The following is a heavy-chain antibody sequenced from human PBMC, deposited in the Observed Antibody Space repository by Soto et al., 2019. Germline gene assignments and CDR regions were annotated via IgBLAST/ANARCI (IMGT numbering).Heavy chain of an antibody. CDR2: TYYRSKWYN. Sequence: SQTLSLTCAISGDSVSSNSAAWNWIRQSPSRGLEWLGRTYYRSKWYNDYAVSVKSRITINPDTSKNQFSLQLNSVTPEDTAVYYCARASGYCTNGVCPRRFDYWGQGTLVTVSS. D-gene: IGHD2-8*01. J-gene: IGHJ4*02. CDR3: ARASGYCTNGVCPRRFDY. CDR1: GDSVSSNSAA. V-gene: IGHV6-1*01.